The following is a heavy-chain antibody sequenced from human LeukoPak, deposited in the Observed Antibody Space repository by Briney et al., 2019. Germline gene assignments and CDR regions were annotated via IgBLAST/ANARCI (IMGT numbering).Heavy chain of an antibody. CDR2: MYYSGST. CDR3: AGGMTTVTRFDY. V-gene: IGHV4-59*01. Sequence: SETLSLTCTVSGGSFSSYYWSWIRRPPGKGLEWIGYMYYSGSTNNNPSLKSRVTISVDTSKNQFSLKLSSVTAADTAVYYCAGGMTTVTRFDYWGQGTLVTVSS. J-gene: IGHJ4*02. CDR1: GGSFSSYY. D-gene: IGHD4-17*01.